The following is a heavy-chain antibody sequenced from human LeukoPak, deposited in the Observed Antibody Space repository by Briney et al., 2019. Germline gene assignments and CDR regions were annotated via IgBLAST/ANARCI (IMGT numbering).Heavy chain of an antibody. CDR3: ARRNYDSVGAINV. V-gene: IGHV5-51*01. CDR1: GYSFTSYR. D-gene: IGHD3-22*01. J-gene: IGHJ3*01. Sequence: GESLKISSKGSGYSFTSYRMGWVRQMPGKGLEWMGIIYPGDSDTRYSPSFQGQVTISADKSISTAYLQWSSLKASDTAMYYCARRNYDSVGAINVWGQGTMVTVSS. CDR2: IYPGDSDT.